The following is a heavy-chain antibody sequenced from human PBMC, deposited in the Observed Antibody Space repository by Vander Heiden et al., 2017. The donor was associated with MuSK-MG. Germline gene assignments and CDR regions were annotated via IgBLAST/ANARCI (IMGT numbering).Heavy chain of an antibody. CDR1: GFTFSDSA. CDR3: TKDITFDY. J-gene: IGHJ4*02. CDR2: IRSKANNYAT. V-gene: IGHV3-73*01. D-gene: IGHD2-15*01. Sequence: ETQFVDPWGGFVQPRGSLKLPCGATGFTFSDSAMHWVRQASGKGLEWVGRIRSKANNYATANAASVKARFTISRDDSKNTVYLQMNSLKTEDTAVYYCTKDITFDYWGQGTLVTVSS.